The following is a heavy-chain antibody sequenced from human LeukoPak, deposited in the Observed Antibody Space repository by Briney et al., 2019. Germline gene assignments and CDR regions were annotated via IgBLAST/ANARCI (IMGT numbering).Heavy chain of an antibody. CDR3: ARDLKIENWFDP. CDR1: GYTFTGYY. V-gene: IGHV1-2*02. D-gene: IGHD3-22*01. Sequence: ASVKVSCKASGYTFTGYYMHWVRQAPGQGLEWMGWINPNSGGTNYAQKFQGRVTMTRDTSISTAYMELSRLRSDDTAVYYCARDLKIENWFDPWGQGTLVTVSS. CDR2: INPNSGGT. J-gene: IGHJ5*02.